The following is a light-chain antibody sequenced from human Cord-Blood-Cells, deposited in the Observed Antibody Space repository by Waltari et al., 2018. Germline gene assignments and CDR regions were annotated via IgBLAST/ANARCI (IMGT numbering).Light chain of an antibody. CDR2: GAS. V-gene: IGKV3D-15*01. CDR1: PSVSSN. Sequence: EIVMTQSPATLSVSPGERATLSCRASPSVSSNSAWYQQKPGQAPRLPVYGASTRATGIPARFSGGGAGTEFTLTISSLQSEDFAVYYCQQYNNWPPLTFGGGTKVEIK. CDR3: QQYNNWPPLT. J-gene: IGKJ4*01.